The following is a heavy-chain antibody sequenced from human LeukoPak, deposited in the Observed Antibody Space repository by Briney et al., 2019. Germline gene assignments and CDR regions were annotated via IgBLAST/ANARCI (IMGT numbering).Heavy chain of an antibody. Sequence: KSSETLSLTCAVYGGSFSGYYWSWIRQPPGKGLEWIGEINHSGSTNYNPSLKSRVTISVDTSKNQFSLKLSSVTAADTAVYYCARYCSGTSCYSPNAFDIWGQGTMVTVSS. CDR3: ARYCSGTSCYSPNAFDI. CDR2: INHSGST. V-gene: IGHV4-34*01. CDR1: GGSFSGYY. J-gene: IGHJ3*02. D-gene: IGHD2-2*01.